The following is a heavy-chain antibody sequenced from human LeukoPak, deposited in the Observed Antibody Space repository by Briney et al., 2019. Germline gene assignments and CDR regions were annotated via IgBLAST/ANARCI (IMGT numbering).Heavy chain of an antibody. V-gene: IGHV1-46*01. CDR3: ARDQYCSGGSCHDAFDI. J-gene: IGHJ3*02. CDR1: GYTFTSYY. CDR2: INPSGGST. Sequence: ASVKVSCKASGYTFTSYYMHWVRQAPGQGLEWMGIINPSGGSTGYAQKFQGRVTMTRDTSTSTVYMELSSLRSEDTAVYYCARDQYCSGGSCHDAFDIWGQGTMVTVSS. D-gene: IGHD2-15*01.